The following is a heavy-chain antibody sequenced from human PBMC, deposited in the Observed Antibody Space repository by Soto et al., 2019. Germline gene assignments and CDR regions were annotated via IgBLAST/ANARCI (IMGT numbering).Heavy chain of an antibody. CDR3: ARPRDCSSTSCTTPDWFDP. CDR1: GGTFSSYA. J-gene: IGHJ5*02. D-gene: IGHD2-2*01. V-gene: IGHV1-69*13. Sequence: ASVKVSCKASGGTFSSYAISWVRQAPGQGLEWMGGIIPIFGTANYAQKFQGRVTITADESTSTAYMELSSLRSEDTAVYYCARPRDCSSTSCTTPDWFDPWGQGTLVTVSS. CDR2: IIPIFGTA.